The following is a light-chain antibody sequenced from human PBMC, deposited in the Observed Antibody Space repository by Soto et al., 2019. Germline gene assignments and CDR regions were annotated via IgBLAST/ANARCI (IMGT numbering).Light chain of an antibody. CDR1: TSDLGGYNY. V-gene: IGLV2-14*01. Sequence: QSVLTQPASVSGSPGQSITISCTGTTSDLGGYNYVSWYQQHPGKVPKLMIYEVSNRPSGVSYRFSGSKSGNTASLTISGLQAEDEADYYCSSYTGSSTLYVFGTGTKVTVL. J-gene: IGLJ1*01. CDR3: SSYTGSSTLYV. CDR2: EVS.